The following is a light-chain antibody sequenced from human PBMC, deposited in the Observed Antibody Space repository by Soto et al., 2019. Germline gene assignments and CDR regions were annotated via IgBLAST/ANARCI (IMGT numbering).Light chain of an antibody. CDR2: EVV. V-gene: IGLV2-8*01. Sequence: QSAPTQPPSASGSPGQSVTISCTGTKSDIGVYDFVSWYQHHPGKAPRLIIYEVVQRPSGVPDRFSGSKSDNTASLTVSGLQAADEADYFCKSYAGSNTYVFGSGTKVTVL. CDR3: KSYAGSNTYV. J-gene: IGLJ1*01. CDR1: KSDIGVYDF.